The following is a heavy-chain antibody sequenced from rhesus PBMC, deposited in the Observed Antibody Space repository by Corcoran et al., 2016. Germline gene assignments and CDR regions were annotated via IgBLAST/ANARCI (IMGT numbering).Heavy chain of an antibody. Sequence: QVQLQESGPGLVTPSETLSLTCAVSGYSISSTYWSWIRQTPRQGLEWLGYIYGSSGSTYYNPSLKSRVTISTDTSKNQFSLKLSSVTAADTAVYYCARGRGGGSWNAYWYFDLWGPGTPITISS. D-gene: IGHD6-25*01. CDR1: GYSISSTY. J-gene: IGHJ2*01. CDR3: ARGRGGGSWNAYWYFDL. CDR2: IYGSSGST. V-gene: IGHV4-147*01.